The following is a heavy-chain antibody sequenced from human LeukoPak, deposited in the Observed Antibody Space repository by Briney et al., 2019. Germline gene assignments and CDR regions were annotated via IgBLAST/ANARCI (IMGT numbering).Heavy chain of an antibody. CDR1: GDSISSAYY. V-gene: IGHV4-38-2*02. D-gene: IGHD3-16*01. CDR2: IYHSGGT. CDR3: ARGKARGYGYYYYYMDV. J-gene: IGHJ6*03. Sequence: SETLSLTCTVSGDSISSAYYWAWIRQPPGKGLEWIGSIYHSGGTYYNSSLKSRVTISVDTSKNQFSLKLSSVTAADKAVYYCARGKARGYGYYYYYMDVWGKGTTVTVSS.